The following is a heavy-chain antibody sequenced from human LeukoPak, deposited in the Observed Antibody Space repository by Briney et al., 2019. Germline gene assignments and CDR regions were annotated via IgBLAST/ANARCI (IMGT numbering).Heavy chain of an antibody. J-gene: IGHJ6*02. CDR2: IYYSRST. D-gene: IGHD1-26*01. CDR3: ARVKGPSIVGATTYCYYYGMDV. Sequence: SQTLSLTCAESGGSIGSGDYYWTWIRQHPGKGLEGIGYIYYSRSTYYNPSLKSRVTISVDTSKNQFSLKLSSVTAADTAVYYCARVKGPSIVGATTYCYYYGMDVWGQGTTVTVSS. V-gene: IGHV4-30-4*08. CDR1: GGSIGSGDYY.